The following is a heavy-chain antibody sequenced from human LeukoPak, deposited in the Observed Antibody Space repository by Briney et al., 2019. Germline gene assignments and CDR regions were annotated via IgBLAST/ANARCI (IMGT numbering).Heavy chain of an antibody. J-gene: IGHJ4*02. V-gene: IGHV3-30*18. CDR2: ISNDGSNK. Sequence: PGRSLRLSCAASGFTFSSYGMQWFRQAPDKGLEWVAAISNDGSNKYYADSVKGRFTMSRDNSKNTPYLQMNSLRAEDTAVYYCAKVDIVATIDAGRLVDYWGQGTLVTVSS. CDR1: GFTFSSYG. D-gene: IGHD5-12*01. CDR3: AKVDIVATIDAGRLVDY.